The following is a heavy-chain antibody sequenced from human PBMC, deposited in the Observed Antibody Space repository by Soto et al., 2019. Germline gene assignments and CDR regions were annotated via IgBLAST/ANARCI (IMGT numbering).Heavy chain of an antibody. CDR1: GFTFSDYY. V-gene: IGHV3-11*06. CDR3: ARLGTVTTLLGY. J-gene: IGHJ4*02. CDR2: ISSSSSYT. D-gene: IGHD4-17*01. Sequence: GGSLRLSCAASGFTFSDYYMSWIRQAPGKGLEWVSYISSSSSYTNYADSVKGRFTISRDNAKNSLYLQMNSLRAEDTAVYYCARLGTVTTLLGYWGQGTLVTVSS.